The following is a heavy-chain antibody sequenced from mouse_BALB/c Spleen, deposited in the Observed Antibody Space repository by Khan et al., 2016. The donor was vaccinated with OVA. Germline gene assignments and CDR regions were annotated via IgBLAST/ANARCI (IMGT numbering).Heavy chain of an antibody. J-gene: IGHJ1*01. Sequence: EVQLQESGGGLVRPGGSQKLSCAASGFTFRSYAMSWVRQTPEKRLEWVASISSGGSTYYPDSVKGRFTISRDNARNILYLQMSSLRSEDTAMNYCERPGTTGWDIDVWGAGTTVTVSS. CDR1: GFTFRSYA. CDR2: ISSGGST. CDR3: ERPGTTGWDIDV. V-gene: IGHV5-6-5*01. D-gene: IGHD1-1*01.